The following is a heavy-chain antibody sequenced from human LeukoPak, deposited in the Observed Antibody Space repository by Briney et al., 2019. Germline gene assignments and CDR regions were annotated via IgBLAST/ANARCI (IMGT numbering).Heavy chain of an antibody. V-gene: IGHV1-69*05. Sequence: SVKVSCKASGGTFSSYAISWVRQAPGQGLEWMGGIIPIFGTANYAQKFQGRVTITTDESTSTAYMELSSLRSEDTAVYYCARDLWAMTSANGHGWLDPWGQGTLVTVSS. CDR1: GGTFSSYA. J-gene: IGHJ5*02. D-gene: IGHD2-2*01. CDR3: ARDLWAMTSANGHGWLDP. CDR2: IIPIFGTA.